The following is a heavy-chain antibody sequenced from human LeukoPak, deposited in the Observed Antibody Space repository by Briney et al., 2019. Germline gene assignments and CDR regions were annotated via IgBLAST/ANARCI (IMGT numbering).Heavy chain of an antibody. CDR3: AREGLTCGGDCLEY. D-gene: IGHD2-21*01. Sequence: GGSLRLSCAASGFTFSSYSMNWVRQAPGKGLEWVSSISSSSSYIYYADSVKGRFTISRDNAKNSLYLQMNSLRAEDTAVYFCAREGLTCGGDCLEYWGQGTLVTVSS. V-gene: IGHV3-21*01. CDR2: ISSSSSYI. J-gene: IGHJ4*02. CDR1: GFTFSSYS.